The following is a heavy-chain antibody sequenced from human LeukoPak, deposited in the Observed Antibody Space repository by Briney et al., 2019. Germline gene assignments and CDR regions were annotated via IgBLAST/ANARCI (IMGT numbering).Heavy chain of an antibody. D-gene: IGHD3-3*01. J-gene: IGHJ6*03. CDR3: ARGPPYDFWSARGYSYCYMDV. Sequence: GASVRVSCKASGYTFTNYDINWVRQATGQGLEWMGWMNPNSGNTGYAQKFQGRVTMTRDTSISTAYMELSSLRSEDTAVYYCARGPPYDFWSARGYSYCYMDVWGKGTTVTVSS. V-gene: IGHV1-8*01. CDR2: MNPNSGNT. CDR1: GYTFTNYD.